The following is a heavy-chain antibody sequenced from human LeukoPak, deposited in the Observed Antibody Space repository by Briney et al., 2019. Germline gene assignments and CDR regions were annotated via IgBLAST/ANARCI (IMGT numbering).Heavy chain of an antibody. CDR3: ARDQWLDY. CDR2: IGSSGNTI. J-gene: IGHJ4*02. Sequence: GGSLRLSCAASGFTFSGYIMNWVRQAPGEGLEWVSFIGSSGNTIYYADSVKGRFTVSRDNAKNSLYLQMNGLRAEDTAVYYCARDQWLDYWGQGTLVTVSS. V-gene: IGHV3-48*01. D-gene: IGHD6-19*01. CDR1: GFTFSGYI.